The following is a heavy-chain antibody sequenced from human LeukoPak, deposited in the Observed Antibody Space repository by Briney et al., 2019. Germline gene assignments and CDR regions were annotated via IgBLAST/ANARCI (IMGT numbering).Heavy chain of an antibody. CDR3: ARGEVDGYNSLDY. Sequence: ASVKVSCKASGGTFSSYAISWVRQAPGQGLEWMGRIIPIFGTANYAQKFQGRVTITTDESTSTAYMELSSLRSEDTAVYYCARGEVDGYNSLDYWGQGTLVIVSS. V-gene: IGHV1-69*05. D-gene: IGHD5-24*01. J-gene: IGHJ4*02. CDR2: IIPIFGTA. CDR1: GGTFSSYA.